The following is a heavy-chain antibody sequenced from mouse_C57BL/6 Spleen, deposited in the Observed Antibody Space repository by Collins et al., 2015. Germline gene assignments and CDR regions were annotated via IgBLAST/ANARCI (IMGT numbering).Heavy chain of an antibody. D-gene: IGHD2-5*01. CDR3: ARSNYYSTSWFAY. V-gene: IGHV1-80*01. CDR1: GYAFSSYW. CDR2: IYPGDGDT. J-gene: IGHJ3*01. Sequence: QVQLQQSGAELVKPGASVKISCKASGYAFSSYWMNWVKQRPGKGLEWIGQIYPGDGDTNYNGKFKGKATLTADKSSSTAYMQLSSLTSEDSAVYFCARSNYYSTSWFAYWGQGTLVTVSA.